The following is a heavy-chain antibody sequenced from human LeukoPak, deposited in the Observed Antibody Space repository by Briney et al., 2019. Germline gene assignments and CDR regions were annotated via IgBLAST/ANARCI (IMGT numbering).Heavy chain of an antibody. CDR2: ISSSSSYI. D-gene: IGHD2-2*01. CDR1: GFTFSSYS. Sequence: GGSLRLSCAASGFTFSSYSMNWVRQAPGKGLEWVSSISSSSSYIYYADSVKGRFTIPRDNAKNSLYLQMNSLRAEDTAVYYCARVNPSSTTFLLWAPADYWGQGTLVSVSS. CDR3: ARVNPSSTTFLLWAPADY. J-gene: IGHJ4*02. V-gene: IGHV3-21*01.